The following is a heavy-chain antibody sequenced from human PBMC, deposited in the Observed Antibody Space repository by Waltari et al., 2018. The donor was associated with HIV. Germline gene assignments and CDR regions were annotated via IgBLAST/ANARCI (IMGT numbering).Heavy chain of an antibody. CDR3: ARSLSFSSGWYLGNAFDI. V-gene: IGHV4-59*01. J-gene: IGHJ3*02. D-gene: IGHD6-19*01. Sequence: QVELLEPGPGLVKPSETLSLTCTVSGGSISSYYWSWIRQRPGKGLEWIGYFYYSGSTNNNPSLKSRVTISVDTSKNQFSLKLSSVTTADTAVYYCARSLSFSSGWYLGNAFDIWGQGTMVTVSS. CDR1: GGSISSYY. CDR2: FYYSGST.